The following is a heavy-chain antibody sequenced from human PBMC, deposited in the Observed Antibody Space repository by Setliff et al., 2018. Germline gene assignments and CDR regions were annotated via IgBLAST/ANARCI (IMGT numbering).Heavy chain of an antibody. Sequence: PSETLSLTCTVSGGSISSYYWSWIRQPAGKGLEWIGHIYIGGSANYNPSLKSRVTMSIDTSKNQFSLKLNSVTAADMAVYYCARAGGGSSFTAYYYYYYMDVWGKGTTVTVS. V-gene: IGHV4-4*07. D-gene: IGHD6-13*01. J-gene: IGHJ6*03. CDR3: ARAGGGSSFTAYYYYYYMDV. CDR1: GGSISSYY. CDR2: IYIGGSA.